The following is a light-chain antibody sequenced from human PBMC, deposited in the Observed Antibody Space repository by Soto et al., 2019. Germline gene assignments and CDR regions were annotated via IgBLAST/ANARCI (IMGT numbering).Light chain of an antibody. CDR1: QGISNW. CDR3: QQDNSFRT. J-gene: IGKJ1*01. V-gene: IGKV1-12*01. CDR2: AAS. Sequence: DIQMTQSQSSVSASVGDRVTITCRESQGISNWLAWYQQKPGKAPKLLIYAASSLQSGVPSRFSGSGSGTDFTLTISSLQPEDFASYYCQQDNSFRTFGQATKVDIK.